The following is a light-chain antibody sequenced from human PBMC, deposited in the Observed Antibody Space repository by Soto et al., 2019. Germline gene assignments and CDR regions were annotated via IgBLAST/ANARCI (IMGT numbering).Light chain of an antibody. Sequence: QPVLTQSPSASASLGASVKLTCTRSSGHSNYAIACHEQQPEKGPRYLMKLNRDGSHSKGDGIPNLFSGSSSEAARHLTISRLESDDEADYCCQTWGSGIVIFGGGTKVTVL. CDR3: QTWGSGIVI. V-gene: IGLV4-69*01. CDR1: SGHSNYA. J-gene: IGLJ2*01. CDR2: LNRDGSH.